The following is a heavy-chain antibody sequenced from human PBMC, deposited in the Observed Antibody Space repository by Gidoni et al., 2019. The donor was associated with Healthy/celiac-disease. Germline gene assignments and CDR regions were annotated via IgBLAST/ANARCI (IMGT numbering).Heavy chain of an antibody. Sequence: EVQLLESGGGWVQPGGALRLSCAASGFTFSSYAMSWVRPAPGKGLEWVSASSGSGGSTYYADSGKGRFTISRDNSKNTLYLQMNSLRAEDTAVYYCAKAPRPFDVDYWGQGTLVTVSS. CDR3: AKAPRPFDVDY. V-gene: IGHV3-23*01. CDR1: GFTFSSYA. CDR2: SSGSGGST. J-gene: IGHJ4*02.